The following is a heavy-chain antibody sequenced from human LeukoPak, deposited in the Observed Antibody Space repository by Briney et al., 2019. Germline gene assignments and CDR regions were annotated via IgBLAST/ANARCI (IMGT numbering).Heavy chain of an antibody. V-gene: IGHV3-21*01. CDR1: GFTFSSYS. Sequence: GGSLRLSCAASGFTFSSYSMNWVRQAPGKGREGVSSISSSSSYIYYADSVKGRFTISRDNAKNSLYLQMNSLRAEDTAVYYCARDWTSEYYFDYWGQGTLVTVSS. D-gene: IGHD2-2*01. J-gene: IGHJ4*02. CDR2: ISSSSSYI. CDR3: ARDWTSEYYFDY.